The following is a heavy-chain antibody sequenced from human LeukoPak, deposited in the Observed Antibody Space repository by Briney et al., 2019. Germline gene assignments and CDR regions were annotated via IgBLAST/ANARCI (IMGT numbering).Heavy chain of an antibody. J-gene: IGHJ4*02. D-gene: IGHD4-17*01. CDR2: ISSSGTTI. CDR3: ARVVDHDYGDYYLDY. V-gene: IGHV3-11*01. CDR1: GFTFSDYY. Sequence: GGSLRLSCAASGFTFSDYYMSWIRQAPGKGLEWVSYISSSGTTIYYADSVKGRFTISWDNAKNSLYLQMNSLRAEDTAVYYCARVVDHDYGDYYLDYWGQGTLVTVSS.